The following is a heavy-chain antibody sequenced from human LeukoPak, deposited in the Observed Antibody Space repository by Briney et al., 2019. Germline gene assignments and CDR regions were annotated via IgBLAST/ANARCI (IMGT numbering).Heavy chain of an antibody. CDR2: IYASGST. Sequence: PSETLSLTCTVSGGSFSPYYWSWIRQPAGKGLEWTGRIYASGSTNYNPSLKSRVTMSVDTSKNQFSLQLNPVTAADTAVYYCARESDMVRGLGMDVWGQGTTVTVSS. V-gene: IGHV4-4*07. CDR3: ARESDMVRGLGMDV. D-gene: IGHD3-10*01. CDR1: GGSFSPYY. J-gene: IGHJ6*02.